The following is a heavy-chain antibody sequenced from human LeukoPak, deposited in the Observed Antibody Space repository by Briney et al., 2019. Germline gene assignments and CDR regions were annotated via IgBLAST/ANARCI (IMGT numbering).Heavy chain of an antibody. CDR1: GFTFTSYG. D-gene: IGHD3-10*01. V-gene: IGHV3-21*04. CDR3: AKSRYGSGSYYNAMAY. J-gene: IGHJ4*02. Sequence: PGGSLRLSCTASGFTFTSYGMNWVRQAPGKGLEWVSFIDTSGSYIYYGDSLKGRVTISRDNAKNSLYLQMNSLRAEDTAVYYCAKSRYGSGSYYNAMAYWGQGTLVTVSS. CDR2: IDTSGSYI.